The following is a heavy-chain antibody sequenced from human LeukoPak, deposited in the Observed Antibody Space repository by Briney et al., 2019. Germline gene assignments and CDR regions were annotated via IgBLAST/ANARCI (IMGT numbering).Heavy chain of an antibody. Sequence: TTSETLSLTCAVYGGSFSGYYWSWIRQPPGKGLEWIGEINHSGSTNYNPSLKSRVTISVDTSKNQFSLKLSSVTAADTAVYYCARGLAGSSSWYRYNWFDPWGQGTLVTVSS. V-gene: IGHV4-34*01. CDR2: INHSGST. CDR3: ARGLAGSSSWYRYNWFDP. J-gene: IGHJ5*02. CDR1: GGSFSGYY. D-gene: IGHD6-13*01.